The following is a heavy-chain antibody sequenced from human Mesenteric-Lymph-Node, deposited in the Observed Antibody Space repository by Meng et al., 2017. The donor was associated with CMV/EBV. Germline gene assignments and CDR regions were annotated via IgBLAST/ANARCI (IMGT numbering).Heavy chain of an antibody. V-gene: IGHV4-34*01. CDR1: GESFSGYQ. J-gene: IGHJ3*02. CDR2: INHSGST. CDR3: ARSFVRATHDAFDM. D-gene: IGHD1-26*01. Sequence: GSLRLSCAVYGESFSGYQWTWIRQAPGKGLEWIGEINHSGSTNYHPSLKSRVTISVDTSKHQFSLKLSSVTPADAAVYYCARSFVRATHDAFDMWGQGTMVTVSS.